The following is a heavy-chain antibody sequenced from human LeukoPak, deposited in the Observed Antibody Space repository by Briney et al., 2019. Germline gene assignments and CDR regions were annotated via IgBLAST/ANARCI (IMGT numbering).Heavy chain of an antibody. J-gene: IGHJ4*02. Sequence: GGSLRLSCAASGFTFSGYAMSWVRQAPDKGLEWVAFIRNDGSDKYYTGSVKGRFTISRDNSKNTLYLQMNSLRAEDTAVYYCAILQAATVDYWGQGTLVTVSS. D-gene: IGHD6-25*01. CDR1: GFTFSGYA. CDR2: IRNDGSDK. CDR3: AILQAATVDY. V-gene: IGHV3-30*02.